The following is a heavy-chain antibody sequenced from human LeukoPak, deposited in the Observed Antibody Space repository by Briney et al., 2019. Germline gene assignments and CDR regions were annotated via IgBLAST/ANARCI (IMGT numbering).Heavy chain of an antibody. CDR3: ARDHAAHLPGVISSTSCYAFDY. D-gene: IGHD2-2*01. V-gene: IGHV4-39*07. CDR1: GGSVSSSSYY. Sequence: PSETLSLTCTVSGGSVSSSSYYWGWIRQPPGKGLEWIGSIYYSGSTYYNPSLKSRVTISVDTSKNQFSLKLSSVTAADTAVYYCARDHAAHLPGVISSTSCYAFDYWGQGTLVTVSS. J-gene: IGHJ4*02. CDR2: IYYSGST.